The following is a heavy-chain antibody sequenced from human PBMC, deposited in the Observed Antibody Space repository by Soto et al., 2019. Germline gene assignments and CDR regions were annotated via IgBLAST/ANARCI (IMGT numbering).Heavy chain of an antibody. D-gene: IGHD3-16*01. Sequence: QVQLVQSGDEVRKPGSSVKVSCKASGYIFVNYGIAWVRQAPGQGLEGMGWISPYSGNTHYASKVQGRLTMTTDTSPSTAYMDLVGMRSDDTAVYYWAMVDNYVAPTPQDVCGQGTTVPVSS. CDR1: GYIFVNYG. CDR2: ISPYSGNT. CDR3: AMVDNYVAPTPQDV. J-gene: IGHJ6*02. V-gene: IGHV1-18*01.